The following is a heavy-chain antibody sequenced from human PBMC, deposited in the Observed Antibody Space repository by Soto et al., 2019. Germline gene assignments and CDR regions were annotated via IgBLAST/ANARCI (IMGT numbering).Heavy chain of an antibody. CDR2: ISAYNGNT. J-gene: IGHJ4*02. D-gene: IGHD3-22*01. CDR1: GGTFSSYA. V-gene: IGHV1-18*01. CDR3: ARSITMIVVVMPPDY. Sequence: GASVKVSCKASGGTFSSYAISWVRQAPGQGLEWMGWISAYNGNTNYAQKLQGRVTMTTDTSTSTAYMELRSLRSDDTAVYYCARSITMIVVVMPPDYWGQGTLVTVSS.